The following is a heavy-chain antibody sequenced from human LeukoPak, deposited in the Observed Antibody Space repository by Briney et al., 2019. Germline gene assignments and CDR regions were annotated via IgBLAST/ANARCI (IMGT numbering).Heavy chain of an antibody. CDR2: IWYDGSNK. V-gene: IGHV3-33*01. J-gene: IGHJ4*02. Sequence: GRSLRLSCAASGFTFSNYGMHWVRQAPGKGLEWVALIWYDGSNKYYADSVQGRFIISRDNSMNTLYLQMNSLRAEDTAVYYCAREMGLNIVATFGYWGQGTLVTVSS. CDR3: AREMGLNIVATFGY. CDR1: GFTFSNYG. D-gene: IGHD5-12*01.